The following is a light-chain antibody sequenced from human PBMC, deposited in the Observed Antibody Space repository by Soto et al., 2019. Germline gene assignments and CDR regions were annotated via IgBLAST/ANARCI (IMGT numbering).Light chain of an antibody. CDR2: GYT. CDR3: SSYTSKSSLI. Sequence: QSVVTQPPSVSGAPGQTVTISCIGSSSNIGTGFDVHWYQHRPGTAPKLLIYGYTNRPSGVPDRFSGSKSGNSASLAITGLQTEDEADYYCSSYTSKSSLIFGGGTKLTVL. J-gene: IGLJ2*01. V-gene: IGLV1-40*01. CDR1: SSNIGTGFD.